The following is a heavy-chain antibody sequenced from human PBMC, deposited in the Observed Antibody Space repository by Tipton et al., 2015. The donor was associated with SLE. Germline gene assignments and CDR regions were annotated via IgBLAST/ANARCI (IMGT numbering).Heavy chain of an antibody. CDR2: GYHSGT. V-gene: IGHV4-38-2*01. CDR1: GYSISTGYY. Sequence: TLSLTCAVSGYSISTGYYWAWIRQPPGKGPEGIGSGYHSGTYYSPSLKSRVTISLDTSKNQFSLRLNSVTAADTAVYYCARGLAMVRGDSMDYWGQGTLVTVSS. J-gene: IGHJ4*02. CDR3: ARGLAMVRGDSMDY. D-gene: IGHD3-10*01.